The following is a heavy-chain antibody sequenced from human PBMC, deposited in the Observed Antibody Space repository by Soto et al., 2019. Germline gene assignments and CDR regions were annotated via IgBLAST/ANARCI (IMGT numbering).Heavy chain of an antibody. V-gene: IGHV3-7*01. D-gene: IGHD4-17*01. J-gene: IGHJ6*02. Sequence: EVQLVESGGGLVQPGGSLRLSCAASGFTFSSYWMSWVRQAPGKGLEWVANIKQDGSEKYYVDSVKGRFTISRDNAKNSLYLQMNSLRAEDTAVYYCVRIGTVTTSGGYYGMDVWGQGTTVTVSS. CDR1: GFTFSSYW. CDR2: IKQDGSEK. CDR3: VRIGTVTTSGGYYGMDV.